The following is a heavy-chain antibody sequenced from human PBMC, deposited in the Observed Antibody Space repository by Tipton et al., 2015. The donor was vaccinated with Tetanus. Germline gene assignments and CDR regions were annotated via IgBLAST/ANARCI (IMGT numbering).Heavy chain of an antibody. CDR1: GGSISGSSYY. D-gene: IGHD5-12*01. CDR2: IYYSGSS. Sequence: TLSLTCTVSGGSISGSSYYWGWIRQPPGKGLEWIGSIYYSGSSYYTPTLKSRVTISVDTSKNQFSLKLDSVTAADAAVYYCARPGVGGYTGYYFVFWGQGTVVTVSS. V-gene: IGHV4-39*01. CDR3: ARPGVGGYTGYYFVF. J-gene: IGHJ4*02.